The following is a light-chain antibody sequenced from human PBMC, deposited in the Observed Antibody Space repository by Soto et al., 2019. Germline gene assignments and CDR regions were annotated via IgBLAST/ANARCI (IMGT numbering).Light chain of an antibody. V-gene: IGLV3-21*04. CDR2: YDN. J-gene: IGLJ1*01. CDR3: QVWDSSPDPNCL. CDR1: NIGNTP. Sequence: SYELTQPPSVSVAPGQTARITCGGNNIGNTPVHWYQQKPGQAPVLVIYYDNDRPSGIPERFSGSNSGNTATLTISGVEAADEAVYYCQVWDSSPDPNCLFGPGTKVTVL.